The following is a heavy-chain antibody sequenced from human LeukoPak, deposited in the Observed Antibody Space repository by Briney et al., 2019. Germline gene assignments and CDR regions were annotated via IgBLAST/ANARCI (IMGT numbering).Heavy chain of an antibody. J-gene: IGHJ3*02. Sequence: PGGSLRLSCRTSGFTFGDYAMSWVRQAPGKGLEWVGRIKSKTDGGTTDYAAPVKGRFTISRDDSKNTLNLQMDSLKTEDTAVYYCTTEYGGYSYGYVAFDIWGPGTMVTVSS. D-gene: IGHD5-18*01. CDR3: TTEYGGYSYGYVAFDI. CDR2: IKSKTDGGTT. CDR1: GFTFGDYA. V-gene: IGHV3-15*01.